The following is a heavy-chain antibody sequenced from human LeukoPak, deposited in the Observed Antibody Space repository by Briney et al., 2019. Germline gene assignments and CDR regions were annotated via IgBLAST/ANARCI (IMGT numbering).Heavy chain of an antibody. CDR2: IYYSGST. J-gene: IGHJ4*02. CDR3: ARLSRGYSYGLIDY. CDR1: GGSISSGSYY. D-gene: IGHD5-18*01. V-gene: IGHV4-39*01. Sequence: ASETLSLTCTVSGGSISSGSYYWGWIRQPPGKGLEWIGSIYYSGSTYYNPSLKSRVTISVDTSKNQFSLKLSSVTAADTAVYYCARLSRGYSYGLIDYWGQGTLVTVSS.